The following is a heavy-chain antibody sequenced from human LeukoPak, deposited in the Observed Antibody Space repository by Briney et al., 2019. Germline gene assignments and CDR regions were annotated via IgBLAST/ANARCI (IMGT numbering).Heavy chain of an antibody. D-gene: IGHD5-18*01. CDR3: ARERGGGIYNYGPPRGVAFDI. Sequence: SETLSLTCTVSGGSISSYYWGWIRQPPGKGLEWIGYIYYSGSTNYNPSLKSRVTISVDTSKNQFSLKLSSVTAADTAVYYCARERGGGIYNYGPPRGVAFDIWGQGTMVTVSS. CDR2: IYYSGST. CDR1: GGSISSYY. V-gene: IGHV4-59*01. J-gene: IGHJ3*02.